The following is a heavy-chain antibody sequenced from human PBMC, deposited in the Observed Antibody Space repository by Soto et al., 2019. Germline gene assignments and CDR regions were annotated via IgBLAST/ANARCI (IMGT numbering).Heavy chain of an antibody. CDR2: INHSGST. V-gene: IGHV4-34*01. CDR3: ARAAPLFCCCGSCHSRRAF. J-gene: IGHJ1*01. CDR1: GGSFSGYY. D-gene: IGHD2-15*01. Sequence: SETLSLTCAVYGGSFSGYYWSWSRQPPGKGLEWIGEINHSGSTNYNPSLKSRVTISVDTSKNQFSLKLSSVTAADTAVYYCARAAPLFCCCGSCHSRRAFCGQGTLVPVSS.